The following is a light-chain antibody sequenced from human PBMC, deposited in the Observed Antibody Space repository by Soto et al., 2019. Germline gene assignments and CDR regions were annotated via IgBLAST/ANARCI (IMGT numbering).Light chain of an antibody. CDR2: KAS. V-gene: IGKV1-5*03. CDR1: QTISSW. J-gene: IGKJ1*01. Sequence: QMTKSTAPLSGSEGDRVAISCRRSQTISSWLAWYQQKAGKAPKLLIYKASTLKSGVPSRFSGSGSGTEFTLCIRSIQPDAFSTYFCQPDNRYSEAFGQGTNV. CDR3: QPDNRYSEA.